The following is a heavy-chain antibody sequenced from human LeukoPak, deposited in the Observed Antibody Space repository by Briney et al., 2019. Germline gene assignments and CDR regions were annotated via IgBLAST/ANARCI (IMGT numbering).Heavy chain of an antibody. CDR3: ARDKIGTSHNWFDP. J-gene: IGHJ5*02. V-gene: IGHV3-21*01. D-gene: IGHD2-2*01. CDR2: ISSSYI. CDR1: GFTFSSYS. Sequence: GGSLRLSCAASGFTFSSYSMNWVRQAPGKGLEWVSSISSSYIYYADSVKGRFTISRDNAKNSLYLQMNSLRAEDTAVYYCARDKIGTSHNWFDPWGQGTLVTVSS.